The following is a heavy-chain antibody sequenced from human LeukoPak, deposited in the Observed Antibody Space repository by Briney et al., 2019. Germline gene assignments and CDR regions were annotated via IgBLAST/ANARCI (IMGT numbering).Heavy chain of an antibody. CDR3: ARSKSGSYHSPFDY. CDR2: VFHSGGT. Sequence: SETLSLTSSVSGGSIGSSAYYWGWIRQAPGKGLEWIGNVFHSGGTYYNPSLQSRVTISIDTSKNQFSLKMTSMTATDTALYYCARSKSGSYHSPFDYWGQGTLLIVSS. V-gene: IGHV4-39*01. CDR1: GGSIGSSAYY. D-gene: IGHD1-26*01. J-gene: IGHJ4*02.